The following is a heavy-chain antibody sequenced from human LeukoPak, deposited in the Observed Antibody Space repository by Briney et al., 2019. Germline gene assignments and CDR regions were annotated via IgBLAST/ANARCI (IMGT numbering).Heavy chain of an antibody. CDR1: GFSFSGHD. CDR2: ISFSSTYI. J-gene: IGHJ5*02. D-gene: IGHD2-2*01. CDR3: ARADCSSSTCYLRRSWFDP. V-gene: IGHV3-21*01. Sequence: PGGSLRLSCAAPGFSFSGHDMNWVRQAPGKGLEWVSSISFSSTYIYYADSVRGRFTISRDNAKYSLYLQMNSLRVEDTAVYYCARADCSSSTCYLRRSWFDPWGQGTLVTVSS.